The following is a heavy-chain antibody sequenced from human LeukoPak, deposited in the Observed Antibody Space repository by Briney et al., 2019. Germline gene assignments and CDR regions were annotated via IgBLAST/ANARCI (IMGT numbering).Heavy chain of an antibody. CDR3: ASLEYYDILTGDNWFDP. J-gene: IGHJ5*02. Sequence: GGSLRLSCAASGFTFSRYSMNWVRQAPGKGLEWVSSISSGGIYIYYADSVKGRFTISRGNAKNSLFLRMNSLRAEDTAVYYCASLEYYDILTGDNWFDPWGQGTLVTVSS. CDR2: ISSGGIYI. CDR1: GFTFSRYS. D-gene: IGHD3-9*01. V-gene: IGHV3-21*01.